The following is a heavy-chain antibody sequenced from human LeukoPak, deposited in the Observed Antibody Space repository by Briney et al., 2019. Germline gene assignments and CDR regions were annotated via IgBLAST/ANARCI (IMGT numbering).Heavy chain of an antibody. V-gene: IGHV4-30-4*01. CDR1: GGSISSGDYY. J-gene: IGHJ5*02. CDR2: IYYSGST. CDR3: GKEVKGYCSSLDQNLFDP. Sequence: PSETLSLTCTVSGGSISSGDYYWSWIRQPPGKGLEWIGYIYYSGSTYYNPSLKSRVTTSIDTSKNQFSLKMSSVTAADTAVYYWGKEVKGYCSSLDQNLFDPWGQGTLVTVSS. D-gene: IGHD6-13*01.